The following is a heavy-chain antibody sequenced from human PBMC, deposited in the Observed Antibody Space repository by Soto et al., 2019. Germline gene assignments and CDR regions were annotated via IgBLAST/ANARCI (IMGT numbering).Heavy chain of an antibody. Sequence: SVKVSCKASGGTFSSHAISWVRQAPGQGLEWMGGIIPMFATPNYAEKFQGRLSITADESTTTVYMQLSSLRSQDTAVYYCARQFDYDSSGHYYAYWGQGTLVTVSS. D-gene: IGHD3-22*01. V-gene: IGHV1-69*13. CDR2: IIPMFATP. CDR1: GGTFSSHA. J-gene: IGHJ4*02. CDR3: ARQFDYDSSGHYYAY.